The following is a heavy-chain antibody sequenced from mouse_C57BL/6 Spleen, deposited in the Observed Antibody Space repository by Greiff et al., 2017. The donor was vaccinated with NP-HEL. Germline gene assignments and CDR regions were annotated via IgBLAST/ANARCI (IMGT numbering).Heavy chain of an antibody. D-gene: IGHD1-1*01. V-gene: IGHV1-59*01. CDR3: APITTVVARVYFDY. CDR2: IDPSDSYT. Sequence: QVQLQQPGAELVRPGTSAKLSCKASGYTFTSYWMHWVKQRPGQGLEWIGVIDPSDSYTNYNQKFKGKATLTVDTSSSTAYMQLSSLTSEDSAVYYCAPITTVVARVYFDYWGQGTTLTVSS. J-gene: IGHJ2*01. CDR1: GYTFTSYW.